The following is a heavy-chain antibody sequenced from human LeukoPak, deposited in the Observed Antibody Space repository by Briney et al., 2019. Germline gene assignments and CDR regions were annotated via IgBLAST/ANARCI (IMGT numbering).Heavy chain of an antibody. CDR3: ARDLQPYYYDSTLDAFDI. V-gene: IGHV3-33*01. CDR1: GFTFSSYG. Sequence: PGGSLRLSCAASGFTFSSYGMHWVRQAPGKGLEWVAVIWYDGSNKYYADSVKGRFTISRDNSKNTLYLQMNSLRAEDTAVYYCARDLQPYYYDSTLDAFDIWGQGTMVTVSS. CDR2: IWYDGSNK. J-gene: IGHJ3*02. D-gene: IGHD3-22*01.